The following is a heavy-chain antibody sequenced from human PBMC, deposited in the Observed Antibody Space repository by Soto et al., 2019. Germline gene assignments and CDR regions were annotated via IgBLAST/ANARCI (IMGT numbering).Heavy chain of an antibody. V-gene: IGHV5-51*01. J-gene: IGHJ4*02. CDR2: MYPGDSDT. Sequence: PGESLKISCKGSGYSFTSYWIGWVRQKPGEGLEWMGIMYPGDSDTRYSPSFQGQVTISADKSISTAYVQWSSLKASDTAMYYCTRHVISSGWSYWGQGTLVTVSS. CDR3: TRHVISSGWSY. D-gene: IGHD6-19*01. CDR1: GYSFTSYW.